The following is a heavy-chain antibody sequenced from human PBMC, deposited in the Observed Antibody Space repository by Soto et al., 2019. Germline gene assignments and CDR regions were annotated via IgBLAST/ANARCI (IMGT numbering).Heavy chain of an antibody. J-gene: IGHJ6*02. CDR1: GFIFSDYA. V-gene: IGHV3-23*01. D-gene: IGHD2-21*02. Sequence: GSLRLSCESSGFIFSDYAMNWVRQAPGKGLKWVSAISGSGGGTYYADSVKGRFSLSRDNSKNTVYLQMNSLRAEDTAVYYCARDLKVTHNVYGMDVWGQGTTVTVSS. CDR3: ARDLKVTHNVYGMDV. CDR2: ISGSGGGT.